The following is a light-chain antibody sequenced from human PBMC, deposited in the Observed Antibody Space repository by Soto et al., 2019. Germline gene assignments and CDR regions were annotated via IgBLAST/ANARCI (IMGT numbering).Light chain of an antibody. CDR1: QGITTR. V-gene: IGKV1-39*01. Sequence: DIQMTQSPSSLSASVGDRVTITCRASQGITTRLSWYQQKSRRAPKHLIYTASSLQSGVPSRFSGSISEHDFTLTISRLQPEDFATYYCQQSDTAPLTFGPGTKVDIK. J-gene: IGKJ4*02. CDR3: QQSDTAPLT. CDR2: TAS.